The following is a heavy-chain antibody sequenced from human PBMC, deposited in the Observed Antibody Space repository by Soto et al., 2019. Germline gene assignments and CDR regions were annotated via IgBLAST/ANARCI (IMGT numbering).Heavy chain of an antibody. D-gene: IGHD6-19*01. J-gene: IGHJ3*02. CDR2: IYPRDPDT. CDR3: AKAHISGWPDAFDI. Sequence: GESLKIACKGYGYSFISYWIGWVLQMPGKGLEWMGIIYPRDPDTRYSPSFQGQVTVSADKSISTAYLQWSSLKASDTAMYYCAKAHISGWPDAFDIWGQGTMVTVSS. V-gene: IGHV5-51*01. CDR1: GYSFISYW.